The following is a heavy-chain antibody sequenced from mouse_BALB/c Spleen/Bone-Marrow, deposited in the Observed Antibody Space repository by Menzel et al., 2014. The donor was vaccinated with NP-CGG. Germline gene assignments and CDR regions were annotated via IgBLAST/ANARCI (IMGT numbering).Heavy chain of an antibody. CDR2: ISYSGST. CDR1: GYSITSDYA. CDR3: ARYYYGNYWFAY. J-gene: IGHJ3*01. V-gene: IGHV3-2*02. Sequence: VQLQQPGPGLVKPSQSLSLTCTVTGYSITSDYAWNWIRQFPGNKLEWMGYISYSGSTSYNPSLKSRISITRDTFKNQFFLQLNSVTTEDTATYYCARYYYGNYWFAYWGQGTLVTVSA. D-gene: IGHD2-1*01.